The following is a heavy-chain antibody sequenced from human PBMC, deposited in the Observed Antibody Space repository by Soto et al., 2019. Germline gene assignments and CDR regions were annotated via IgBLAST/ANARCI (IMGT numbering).Heavy chain of an antibody. D-gene: IGHD4-4*01. V-gene: IGHV3-30*04. Sequence: GGSLRLSCGHSGFTFRSYAIQWLRQAPPKGLQWVAVISYDGRNKYYADSVKGQFTISRENSNYTVYLQMNSLRAEETAVYYCARVVTPLYYYYYGMDVWGQGTTVTVSS. CDR2: ISYDGRNK. CDR3: ARVVTPLYYYYYGMDV. CDR1: GFTFRSYA. J-gene: IGHJ6*02.